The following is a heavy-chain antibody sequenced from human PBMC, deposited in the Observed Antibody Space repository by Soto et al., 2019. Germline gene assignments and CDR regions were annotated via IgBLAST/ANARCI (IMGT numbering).Heavy chain of an antibody. CDR1: GYSFTSYW. J-gene: IGHJ6*02. Sequence: GESLKISCKGSGYSFTSYWIGWVRQMPGKGLEWMGIIYPGDPDTRYSPSFQGQVTISADKSISTAYLQWSSLKASDTAMYYCARLTAGSSSHYYYGMDVWGQGTTVTVSS. CDR2: IYPGDPDT. V-gene: IGHV5-51*01. CDR3: ARLTAGSSSHYYYGMDV. D-gene: IGHD6-6*01.